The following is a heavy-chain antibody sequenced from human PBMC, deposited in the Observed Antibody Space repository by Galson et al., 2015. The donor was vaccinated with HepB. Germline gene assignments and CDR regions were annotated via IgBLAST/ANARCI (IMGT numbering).Heavy chain of an antibody. CDR2: ISYGGSNK. D-gene: IGHD5-12*01. CDR1: GFTFSSYA. CDR3: ARLGGYDAY. J-gene: IGHJ4*02. Sequence: SLRLSCAASGFTFSSYAMHWVRQAPGKGLEWVAVISYGGSNKYYADSVKGRFTISRDNSKNALYLQMNSLRAEDTAMYYCARLGGYDAYWGQGTLVTVSS. V-gene: IGHV3-30*04.